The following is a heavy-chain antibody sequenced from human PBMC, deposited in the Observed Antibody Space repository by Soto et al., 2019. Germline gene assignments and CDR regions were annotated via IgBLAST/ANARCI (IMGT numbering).Heavy chain of an antibody. CDR1: GFTFSSYS. V-gene: IGHV3-48*02. J-gene: IGHJ3*02. CDR3: ARDLIYALDI. CDR2: IGISSSLT. Sequence: GGSLRLSCAASGFTFSSYSLNWVRQAPGKGLEWISYIGISSSLTIYADSVEGRFTISRDNAKNSLYLQMNSLRDEDTAVYYCARDLIYALDIWGQGTMVTVSS.